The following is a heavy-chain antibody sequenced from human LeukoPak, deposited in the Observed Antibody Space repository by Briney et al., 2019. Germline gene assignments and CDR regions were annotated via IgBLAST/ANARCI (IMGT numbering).Heavy chain of an antibody. CDR2: INPSGGST. CDR1: GGTFSSYA. J-gene: IGHJ4*02. Sequence: ASVKVSCKASGGTFSSYAISWVRQAPGQGLEWMGIINPSGGSTSYAQKFQGRVTMTMDTSTSTVYMELSSLRSEDTAVYYCARTAGRTFDYWGQGTLVTVSS. D-gene: IGHD6-6*01. CDR3: ARTAGRTFDY. V-gene: IGHV1-46*01.